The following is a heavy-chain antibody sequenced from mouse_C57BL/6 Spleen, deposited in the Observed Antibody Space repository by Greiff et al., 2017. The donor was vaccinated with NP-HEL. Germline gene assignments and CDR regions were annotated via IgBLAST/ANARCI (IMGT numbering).Heavy chain of an antibody. CDR2: ISSGSSTI. CDR1: GFTFSDYG. J-gene: IGHJ4*01. D-gene: IGHD2-4*01. V-gene: IGHV5-17*01. CDR3: ARRAIYYDYDGDAMDY. Sequence: EVQLVESGGGLVKPGGSLKLSCAASGFTFSDYGMHWVRQAPEKGLEWVAYISSGSSTIYYADTVKGRFTISRDNAKNTLFLQMTSLRSEDTAMYYCARRAIYYDYDGDAMDYWGQGTSVTVSS.